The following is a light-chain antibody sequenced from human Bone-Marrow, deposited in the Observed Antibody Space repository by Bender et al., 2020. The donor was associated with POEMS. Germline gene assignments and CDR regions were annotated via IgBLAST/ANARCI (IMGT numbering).Light chain of an antibody. Sequence: QSVLTQPPSASGTPGQRVTISCSGSSSNIGGNAVNWWQQLPGTAPKLLIYGNDQRPSGVPDRFYGSKSGTSASLAVSRVQSEDEADYFCSAWDGILNGWVFGGGTELTVL. CDR2: GND. V-gene: IGLV1-44*01. CDR3: SAWDGILNGWV. CDR1: SSNIGGNA. J-gene: IGLJ3*02.